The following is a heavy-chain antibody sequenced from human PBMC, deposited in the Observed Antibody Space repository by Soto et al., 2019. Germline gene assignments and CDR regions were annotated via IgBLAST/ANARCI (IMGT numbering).Heavy chain of an antibody. J-gene: IGHJ6*02. Sequence: GGSLRLSCAASGFTFSSYAMSWVRQAPGKGLEWVSAISGSGGSTYYADTVKGRFTISRDNSKNTLYLQMNSLRAEDTAVYYCAKDGRYCSSTNCYNYGMDVWGQGTTVTVSS. D-gene: IGHD2-2*02. CDR1: GFTFSSYA. V-gene: IGHV3-23*01. CDR2: ISGSGGST. CDR3: AKDGRYCSSTNCYNYGMDV.